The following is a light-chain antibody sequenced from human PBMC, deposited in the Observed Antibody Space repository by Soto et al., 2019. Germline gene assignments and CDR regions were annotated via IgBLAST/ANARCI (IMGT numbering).Light chain of an antibody. J-gene: IGKJ2*01. CDR1: QDISNY. CDR2: DAS. V-gene: IGKV1-33*01. CDR3: QQYDNLPLVR. Sequence: DIQMTQSPSSLSASVGDRVTITCQASQDISNYLNWYQQKPGKAPKLLIYDASNLETGVPSRFSGSGSGTDFTFTISSLQPEDIATYYCQQYDNLPLVRFGQGTKLEIK.